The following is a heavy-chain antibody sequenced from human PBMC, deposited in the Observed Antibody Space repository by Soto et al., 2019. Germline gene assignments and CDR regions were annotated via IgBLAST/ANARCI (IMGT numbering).Heavy chain of an antibody. J-gene: IGHJ4*02. V-gene: IGHV4-31*03. CDR2: IYYSGRT. CDR3: ARGGPPDY. Sequence: PSETLSLTCTVSGGSISSGGYYWTWIRQHPGKGLEWIGYIYYSGRTYYKPSLKSRVTISVDTSKNQFSLKLYSVTAADTAVYYCARGGPPDYWGQGTLVTVSS. D-gene: IGHD3-16*01. CDR1: GGSISSGGYY.